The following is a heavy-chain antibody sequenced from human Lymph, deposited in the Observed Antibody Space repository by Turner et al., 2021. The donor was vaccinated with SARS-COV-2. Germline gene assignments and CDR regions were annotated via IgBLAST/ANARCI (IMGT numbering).Heavy chain of an antibody. V-gene: IGHV1-8*01. CDR1: GYTFTRYD. Sequence: QVQLVQSGAEVKKPGASVKVPCMASGYTFTRYDINWVRQATGQGLEWMGWMDPNSGNTGYAQKFQGRVTMTRNTSISTAYMELSSLRSEDTAVYYCARAAQLTVWFDPWGQGTLVTVSS. CDR2: MDPNSGNT. J-gene: IGHJ5*02. CDR3: ARAAQLTVWFDP. D-gene: IGHD3-9*01.